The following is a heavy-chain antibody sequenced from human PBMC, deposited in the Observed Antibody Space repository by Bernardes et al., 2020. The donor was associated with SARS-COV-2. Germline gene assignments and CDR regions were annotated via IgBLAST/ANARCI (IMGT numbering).Heavy chain of an antibody. J-gene: IGHJ3*01. D-gene: IGHD2-21*02. CDR1: GFTFSHYL. CDR3: ARDVGGADWRFGFDV. CDR2: ISGGGMYI. V-gene: IGHV3-21*01. Sequence: GSLSLSCAAAGFTFSHYLFRWFRPAPGKGLEWVSSISGGGMYIYYGDAVRGRFTTSRDNTRTSVFLQMESLRAEDTAVYYCARDVGGADWRFGFDVWGPGTMVHVS.